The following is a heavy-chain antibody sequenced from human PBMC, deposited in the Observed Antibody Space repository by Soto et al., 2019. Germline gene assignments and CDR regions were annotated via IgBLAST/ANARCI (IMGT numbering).Heavy chain of an antibody. Sequence: ASVKVSCKASGYIFTDYYMHWVRQAPGQELGWMGRINPNSGGTNYAQKFQGRVTMTRDTSISTAYTELSSLRSEDTAVYYCARDLRYCSGGSCYQPYGMDVWGQGTTVTVSS. CDR3: ARDLRYCSGGSCYQPYGMDV. V-gene: IGHV1-2*06. CDR1: GYIFTDYY. CDR2: INPNSGGT. D-gene: IGHD2-15*01. J-gene: IGHJ6*02.